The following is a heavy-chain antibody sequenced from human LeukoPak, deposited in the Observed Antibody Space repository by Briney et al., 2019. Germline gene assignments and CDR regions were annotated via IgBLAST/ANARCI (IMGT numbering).Heavy chain of an antibody. D-gene: IGHD3-10*01. V-gene: IGHV3-48*03. Sequence: GGSLRLSCAASGVTFSDSAIHWVRQAPGKGLEWVSYISNSGDTIYYADSVKGRFTISRDTAKNSLFLQMNSLRAEDTAVYYCARDLRAVRGVITFDAYDIWGQGTMVTVSS. CDR3: ARDLRAVRGVITFDAYDI. CDR2: ISNSGDTI. CDR1: GVTFSDSA. J-gene: IGHJ3*02.